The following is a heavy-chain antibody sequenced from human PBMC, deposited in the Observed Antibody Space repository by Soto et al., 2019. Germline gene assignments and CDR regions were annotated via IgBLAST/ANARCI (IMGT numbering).Heavy chain of an antibody. CDR1: EFTFNNYW. Sequence: EVQLVESGGGLVQPGGSLRLSCAASEFTFNNYWMHWVRQVPGKGLEWVSRINTDGSTTNYADSVMGRFTIXRXNAXXXXXXXXXXXXXXXXXXXYXXRGIYLKYGLDVWGQGATVTVSS. V-gene: IGHV3-74*01. J-gene: IGHJ6*02. CDR3: XRGIYLKYGLDV. D-gene: IGHD3-16*02. CDR2: INTDGSTT.